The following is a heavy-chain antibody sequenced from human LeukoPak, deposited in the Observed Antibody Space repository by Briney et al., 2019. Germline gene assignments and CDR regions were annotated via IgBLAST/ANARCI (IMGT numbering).Heavy chain of an antibody. CDR3: ASLTHVGENYFDY. CDR1: GYTFTGYY. D-gene: IGHD3-16*01. Sequence: ASVKVSCKASGYTFTGYYMHWVRQAPGQGLEWMGWINPNSGGTNYAQKFQGRVTMTRDTSISTAYMELSRLRSGDTAVYYCASLTHVGENYFDYWGQGTLVTVSS. J-gene: IGHJ4*02. V-gene: IGHV1-2*02. CDR2: INPNSGGT.